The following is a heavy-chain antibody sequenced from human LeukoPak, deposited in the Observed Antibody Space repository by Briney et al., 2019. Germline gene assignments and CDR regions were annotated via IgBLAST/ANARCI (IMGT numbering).Heavy chain of an antibody. D-gene: IGHD1-20*01. CDR1: GFTFSSYS. Sequence: GGSLRLSCAASGFTFSSYSMNWVRQAPGKGLEWVSSISSSSSYIYYADSVKGRFTISRDNAKNSLYLQMNSLRAEDTAVYYCARDGPNWNPRRHYWGQGTPVTVSS. CDR3: ARDGPNWNPRRHY. J-gene: IGHJ4*02. V-gene: IGHV3-21*01. CDR2: ISSSSSYI.